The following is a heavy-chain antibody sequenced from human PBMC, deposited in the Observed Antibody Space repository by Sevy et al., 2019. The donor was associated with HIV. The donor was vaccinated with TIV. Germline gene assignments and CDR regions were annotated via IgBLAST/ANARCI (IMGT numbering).Heavy chain of an antibody. V-gene: IGHV3-30*04. D-gene: IGHD2-21*02. CDR1: GFTFSEEA. Sequence: GGSLRLSCAASGFTFSEEALHWVRQAPGKGLEWVAVMSYVGNSENYAGAAKGRFIISRENSKNTLYLDMNSLRPEDTAVYYCARLSPCGGDCYYYDHWGQGTLVTVSS. CDR3: ARLSPCGGDCYYYDH. CDR2: MSYVGNSE. J-gene: IGHJ4*02.